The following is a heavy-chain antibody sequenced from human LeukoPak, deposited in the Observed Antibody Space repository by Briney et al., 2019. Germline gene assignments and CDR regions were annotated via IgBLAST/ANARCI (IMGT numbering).Heavy chain of an antibody. CDR1: GGPISSYY. J-gene: IGHJ5*02. CDR3: ARDVLGYCSSTSCLNWFDP. D-gene: IGHD2-2*01. Sequence: SETLSLTCTVSGGPISSYYWSWIRQPAGKGLEWIGRIYTSGSTNYNPSLKSRVTMSVDTSKNQFSLKLSSVTAADTAVYYCARDVLGYCSSTSCLNWFDPWGQGTLVTVSS. V-gene: IGHV4-4*07. CDR2: IYTSGST.